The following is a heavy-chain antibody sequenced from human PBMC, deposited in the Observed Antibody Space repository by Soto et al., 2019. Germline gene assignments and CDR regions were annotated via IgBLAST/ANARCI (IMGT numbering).Heavy chain of an antibody. J-gene: IGHJ6*02. CDR1: GFTFSRNA. D-gene: IGHD3-10*01. Sequence: PGGPMILSCSASGFTFSRNAMHWVRQAPGKGLEYVSAISSNGGSTYYADSVKGRFTVSRDNSKNTLYLQMSSLRAEDTAVYYCVKGVRESYGMDVWGQGPTVTVS. CDR2: ISSNGGST. CDR3: VKGVRESYGMDV. V-gene: IGHV3-64D*06.